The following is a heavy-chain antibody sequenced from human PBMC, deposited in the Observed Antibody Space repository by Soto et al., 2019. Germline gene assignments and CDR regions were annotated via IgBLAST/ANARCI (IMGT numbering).Heavy chain of an antibody. CDR2: IIPIFGTA. D-gene: IGHD6-13*01. J-gene: IGHJ3*02. V-gene: IGHV1-69*13. CDR1: GGTFSSYA. Sequence: ASVKVSCKASGGTFSSYAISWVRQAPGQGLEWMGGIIPIFGTANYAQKFQGRVTITADESTSTAYMELSSLRSEDTAVYYCAREDRRSSWYHDAFDIWGQGTMVPVSS. CDR3: AREDRRSSWYHDAFDI.